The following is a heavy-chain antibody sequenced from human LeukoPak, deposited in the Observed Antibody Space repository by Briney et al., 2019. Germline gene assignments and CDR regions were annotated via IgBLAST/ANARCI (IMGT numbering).Heavy chain of an antibody. CDR3: AKAAVTTFLYYYYYMDV. Sequence: PGGSLRLSCAASGFTFSSYGMHWVRQAPGKGLEWVAFIRYDGSNKYYAGSVKGRFTISRDNSKNTLYLQMNSLRAEDTAVYYCAKAAVTTFLYYYYYMDVWGKGTTVTVSS. D-gene: IGHD4-11*01. CDR1: GFTFSSYG. J-gene: IGHJ6*03. V-gene: IGHV3-30*02. CDR2: IRYDGSNK.